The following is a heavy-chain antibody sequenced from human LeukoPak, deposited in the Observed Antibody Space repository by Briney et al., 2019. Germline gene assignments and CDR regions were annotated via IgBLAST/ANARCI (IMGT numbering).Heavy chain of an antibody. CDR3: AREDRRWELLGPLVDY. CDR1: GGSISSSSYY. CDR2: IYYSGST. Sequence: SETLSLTCTVSGGSISSSSYYWGWIRQPPGKGLEWIGSIYYSGSTYYNPSLKSRVTISVDTSKNQFSLKLSSVTAADTAVYYCAREDRRWELLGPLVDYWGQGTLVTVSS. D-gene: IGHD1-26*01. V-gene: IGHV4-39*07. J-gene: IGHJ4*02.